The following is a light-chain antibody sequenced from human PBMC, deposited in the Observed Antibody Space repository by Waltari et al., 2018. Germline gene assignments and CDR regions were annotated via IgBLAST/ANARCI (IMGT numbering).Light chain of an antibody. J-gene: IGKJ1*01. Sequence: AIQMTQSPSSLSASVGDRVTNTCRASQGIRNDLGWYQQKPGKAPKLLIYGATSLQGGVPSRFSGSGSGREFTLTINSLQPEDLATYYCLQDYDYPWTFGQGTKVEIK. CDR2: GAT. CDR3: LQDYDYPWT. V-gene: IGKV1-6*01. CDR1: QGIRND.